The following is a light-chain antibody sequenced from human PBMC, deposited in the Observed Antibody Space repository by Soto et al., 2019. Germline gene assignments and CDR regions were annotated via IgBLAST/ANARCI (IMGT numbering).Light chain of an antibody. V-gene: IGKV1-5*01. Sequence: DIQMTQSPYTLSASVGDRVNITCRASQSISSYLNWYQQKPGKAPNLLIYAASSLETGVPSRFSGSGSGTEFTLSISSLQPDDSASYYCQQYNSYSKTFGQGTKVDIK. CDR1: QSISSY. CDR2: AAS. CDR3: QQYNSYSKT. J-gene: IGKJ1*01.